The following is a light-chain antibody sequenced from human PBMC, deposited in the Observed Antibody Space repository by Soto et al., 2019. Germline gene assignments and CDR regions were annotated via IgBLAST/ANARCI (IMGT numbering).Light chain of an antibody. CDR2: GAS. Sequence: EIVLTQSPGTLSLSPGERATLSCRASQSVSSNYLAWYQQKPGQAPRLVIYGASNRATGIPDRFSGSGSGTDFTLTINRLEPEDFAVYYCQQYGSSPPYTFGQGTKLDIK. CDR1: QSVSSNY. V-gene: IGKV3-20*01. J-gene: IGKJ2*01. CDR3: QQYGSSPPYT.